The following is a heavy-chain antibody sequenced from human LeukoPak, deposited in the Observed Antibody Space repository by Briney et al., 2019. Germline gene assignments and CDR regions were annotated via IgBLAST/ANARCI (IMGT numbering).Heavy chain of an antibody. Sequence: SETLSLTCAVYGGSFSGYYWSWIRQSPGKGLEWIGEINHSGSTNYNPSLKSRVTISVDTSKNQFSLKLSSVTAADTAVYYCARGVYIWGQGTLVTVSS. CDR1: GGSFSGYY. J-gene: IGHJ4*02. D-gene: IGHD6-6*01. V-gene: IGHV4-34*01. CDR2: INHSGST. CDR3: ARGVYI.